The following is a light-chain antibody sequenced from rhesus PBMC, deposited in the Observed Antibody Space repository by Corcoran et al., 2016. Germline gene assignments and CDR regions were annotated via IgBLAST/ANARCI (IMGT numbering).Light chain of an antibody. CDR1: QDISYW. CDR2: KAS. J-gene: IGKJ4*01. CDR3: QQHDNSPLT. V-gene: IGKV1-69*01. Sequence: DIQMTQSPSSLSASVGDRVTITCRASQDISYWLAWYHQKPGKAPKLLIYKASHLETGVPLRFSGSGSGTDFTLTISSIQPEDLATYDCQQHDNSPLTFGGGTKVELK.